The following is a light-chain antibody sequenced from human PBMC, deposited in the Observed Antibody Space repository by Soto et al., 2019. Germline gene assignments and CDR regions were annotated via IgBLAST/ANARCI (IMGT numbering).Light chain of an antibody. CDR1: QSVSSY. CDR3: QQRSNWPLT. V-gene: IGKV3-11*01. Sequence: EIVLTQSPATLSLSPGERATLSCRASQSVSSYLAWYQQKPGQAPRLLIYDASNRATGIPARFSGSGSGTAFSLTTSSLEPEVFAVYYCQQRSNWPLTFGGGTRVEIK. CDR2: DAS. J-gene: IGKJ4*01.